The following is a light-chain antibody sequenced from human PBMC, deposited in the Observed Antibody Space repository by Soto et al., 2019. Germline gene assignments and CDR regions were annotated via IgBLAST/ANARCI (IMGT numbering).Light chain of an antibody. CDR2: GAS. V-gene: IGKV3-15*01. CDR3: QQYNNCWT. J-gene: IGKJ1*01. Sequence: EVGMTQSPATLPLSPRERATLSCRASQSVSSSLAWYQQKPGQAPTRLIYGASTKATGIPHRFSGRGSETEFTGTISSLQADDFAIYDCQQYNNCWTVGRGTKVEIK. CDR1: QSVSSS.